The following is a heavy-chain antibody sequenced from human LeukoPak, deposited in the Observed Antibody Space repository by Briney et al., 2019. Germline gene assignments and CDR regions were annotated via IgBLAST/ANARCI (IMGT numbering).Heavy chain of an antibody. CDR2: IYYSGST. V-gene: IGHV4-59*01. CDR3: ARGYSYGLSDY. D-gene: IGHD5-18*01. CDR1: GGSISSYY. Sequence: KSSETLSLTCTVSGGSISSYYWSWIRQPPGMGLEWIGYIYYSGSTNYNPSLKSRVTISVDTSKNQFSLKLSSVTAADTAVYYCARGYSYGLSDYWGQGTLVTVSS. J-gene: IGHJ4*02.